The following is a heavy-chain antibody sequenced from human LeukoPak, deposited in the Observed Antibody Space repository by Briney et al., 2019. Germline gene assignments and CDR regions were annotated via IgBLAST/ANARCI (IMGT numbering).Heavy chain of an antibody. J-gene: IGHJ4*02. V-gene: IGHV1-69*05. CDR1: GGTFSSYA. CDR2: IIPIFGTA. CDR3: ASEGYYDSSGYYFDY. D-gene: IGHD3-22*01. Sequence: GASVKVSCKASGGTFSSYAISWVRQAPGQGLEWMGGIIPIFGTANYAQKFQGRVTMTRDTSTSTVYMELSSLRSEDTAVYYCASEGYYDSSGYYFDYWGQGTLVTVSS.